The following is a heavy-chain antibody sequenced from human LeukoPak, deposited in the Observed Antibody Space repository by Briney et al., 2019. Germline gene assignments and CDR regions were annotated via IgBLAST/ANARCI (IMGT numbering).Heavy chain of an antibody. V-gene: IGHV4-59*11. D-gene: IGHD3-3*01. CDR2: IYYSGST. CDR1: GGSIRSHY. J-gene: IGHJ6*03. CDR3: ARDYRIWSGYSRSGGDYYYYYMDV. Sequence: SETLSLTCTVSGGSIRSHYWSWIRQPPGKGLEWIGYIYYSGSTNYNPSLKSRVTISVDTSKNQFSLKLSSVTAADTVVYYCARDYRIWSGYSRSGGDYYYYYMDVWGKGTTVTVPS.